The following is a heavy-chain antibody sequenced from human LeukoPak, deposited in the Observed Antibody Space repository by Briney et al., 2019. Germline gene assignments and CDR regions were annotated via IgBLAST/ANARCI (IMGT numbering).Heavy chain of an antibody. CDR3: AKEFDDYYGSGSHPFDY. CDR1: AFTFSSYG. CDR2: ISYDGSNK. V-gene: IGHV3-30*18. Sequence: TGGSLRLSCAASAFTFSSYGMHWVRQAPGKGLEWVAVISYDGSNKYYADSVKGRFTISRDNSKNTLYLQMNSLRAEDTAVYYCAKEFDDYYGSGSHPFDYWGQGTLVTVSS. D-gene: IGHD3-10*01. J-gene: IGHJ4*02.